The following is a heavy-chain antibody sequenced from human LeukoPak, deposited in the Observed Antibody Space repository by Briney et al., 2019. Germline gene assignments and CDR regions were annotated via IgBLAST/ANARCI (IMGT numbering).Heavy chain of an antibody. V-gene: IGHV1-2*02. J-gene: IGHJ4*02. CDR3: ARDVRTYYDILTGYYVDY. D-gene: IGHD3-9*01. CDR1: GYTFTGYY. CDR2: INPNSGGT. Sequence: ASVKVSCKASGYTFTGYYMHWVRQAPGQGLEWMRWINPNSGGTNYAQKFQGRVTMTRDTSISTAYMELSRLRSDDTAVYYCARDVRTYYDILTGYYVDYWGQGTLVTVSS.